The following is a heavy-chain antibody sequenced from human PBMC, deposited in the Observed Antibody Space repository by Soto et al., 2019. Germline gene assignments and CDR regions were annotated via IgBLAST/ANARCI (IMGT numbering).Heavy chain of an antibody. Sequence: QVQLQESGPGLVKPSQTLSLTCTVSGGSISSGGYYWSWIRQHPGKGLEWIGYIYYSGSTYYNPSLKSRVTISIDTSKNHFSLKLNSVTAADTAVYYCATLKADEKALNYWGQGTLVNVSS. CDR1: GGSISSGGYY. D-gene: IGHD6-19*01. CDR3: ATLKADEKALNY. CDR2: IYYSGST. J-gene: IGHJ4*02. V-gene: IGHV4-31*03.